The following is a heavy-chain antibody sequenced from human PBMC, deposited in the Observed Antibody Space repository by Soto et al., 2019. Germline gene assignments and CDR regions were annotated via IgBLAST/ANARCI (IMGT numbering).Heavy chain of an antibody. Sequence: QVQLQQWGAGLLKPSETLSLTCAVYGGSFSGCYWSWIRQPPGKGLEWIGEINHSGSTNYNPSLKSRVSLSVDTSKNQFSLRLSSVTAADTAVYYCARARLVRYLAWSSRYYFDYWGQGTLVTVSS. CDR1: GGSFSGCY. D-gene: IGHD3-9*01. CDR2: INHSGST. V-gene: IGHV4-34*01. CDR3: ARARLVRYLAWSSRYYFDY. J-gene: IGHJ4*02.